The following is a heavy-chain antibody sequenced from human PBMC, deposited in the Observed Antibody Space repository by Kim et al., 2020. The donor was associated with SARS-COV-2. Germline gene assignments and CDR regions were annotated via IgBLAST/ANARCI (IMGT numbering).Heavy chain of an antibody. J-gene: IGHJ4*02. CDR3: ARGVGNCGGDCYPFDY. V-gene: IGHV4-34*01. Sequence: SLKSRVTISVDTSKNQFSLKLSSVTAADTAVYYCARGVGNCGGDCYPFDYWGQGTLVTVSS. D-gene: IGHD2-21*02.